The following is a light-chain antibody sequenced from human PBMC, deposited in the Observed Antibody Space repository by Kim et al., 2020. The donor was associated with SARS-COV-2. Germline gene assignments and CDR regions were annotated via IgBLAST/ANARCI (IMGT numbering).Light chain of an antibody. CDR3: QAWDSSTAV. CDR1: KLGNKY. J-gene: IGLJ1*01. V-gene: IGLV3-1*01. Sequence: VSPGQAASITCSGDKLGNKYACWYQQKPGQSPVLVIYQDSKRPSGIPERFSGSNSGNTATLTISGTQAMDEADYYCQAWDSSTAVFGTGTKVTVL. CDR2: QDS.